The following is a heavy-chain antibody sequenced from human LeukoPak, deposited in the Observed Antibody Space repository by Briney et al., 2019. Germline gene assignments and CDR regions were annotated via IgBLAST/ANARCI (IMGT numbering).Heavy chain of an antibody. Sequence: PSEILSLTCTVSGGSISSTAYYWSWIRQPPGKGLEWIGEINHSGSTNYNPSLKSRVTISVDTSKNQFSLKLSSVTAADTAVYYCARGVRQQLLSSRPFQHWGQGTLVTVSS. D-gene: IGHD2-2*01. CDR3: ARGVRQQLLSSRPFQH. J-gene: IGHJ1*01. CDR2: INHSGST. V-gene: IGHV4-34*01. CDR1: GGSISSTAYY.